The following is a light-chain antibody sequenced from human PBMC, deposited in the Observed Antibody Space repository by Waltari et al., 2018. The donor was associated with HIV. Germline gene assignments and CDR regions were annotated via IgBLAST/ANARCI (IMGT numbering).Light chain of an antibody. J-gene: IGLJ2*01. Sequence: QSALTQPASVSGSPGQSITISCTGTSSDVGGYNYVSWYQQHPGKAPKLMIYDVSKRPSGVSNRFSGSNSGNTATLTISGTQAMDEADYFCQTWDKSTVVFGGRTKLTVL. CDR2: DVS. CDR1: SSDVGGYNY. CDR3: QTWDKSTVV. V-gene: IGLV2-14*01.